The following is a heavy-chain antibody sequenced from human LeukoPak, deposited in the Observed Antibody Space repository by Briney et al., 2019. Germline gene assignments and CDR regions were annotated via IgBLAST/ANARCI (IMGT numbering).Heavy chain of an antibody. CDR2: IYSGGST. CDR1: GFTVSSNY. CDR3: ARSQYGSGSYFDYYYYYYMDV. J-gene: IGHJ6*03. Sequence: GGSLRLSCAASGFTVSSNYMSWVRQAPGKGLEWVSVIYSGGSTYYADSVKGRFTISRDNSKNTLYLQMNSLRAEDTAVYYCARSQYGSGSYFDYYYYYYMDVWGKGTTVTISS. V-gene: IGHV3-53*01. D-gene: IGHD3-10*01.